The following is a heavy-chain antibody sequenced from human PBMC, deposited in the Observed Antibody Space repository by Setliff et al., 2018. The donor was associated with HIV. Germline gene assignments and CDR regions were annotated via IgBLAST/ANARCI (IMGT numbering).Heavy chain of an antibody. CDR1: GFTFNTYA. Sequence: PGGSLRLSCAASGFTFNTYATSWVRQAPGKGLEWVSVISGSGGSTFYADSVKGRFTISRDNSKNTLYLQMNRLRVEDTAVYYCAKDGISGGAYPPYYFDYWGHGTLVTVSS. CDR2: ISGSGGST. D-gene: IGHD2-15*01. J-gene: IGHJ4*01. V-gene: IGHV3-23*01. CDR3: AKDGISGGAYPPYYFDY.